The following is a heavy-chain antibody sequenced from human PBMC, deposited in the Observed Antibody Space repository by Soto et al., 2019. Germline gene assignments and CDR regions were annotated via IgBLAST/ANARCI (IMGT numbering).Heavy chain of an antibody. CDR1: GYTFTGYY. CDR2: INPNSGGT. J-gene: IGHJ5*02. V-gene: IGHV1-2*02. D-gene: IGHD1-26*01. CDR3: ARGGMSGSYNNWFDP. Sequence: QVQLVQSGAEVKKPGASVKVSCKASGYTFTGYYMHWVRQAPGQGLEWMGWINPNSGGTNYAQKFHGRVTMTRDTSISTAYMELSRLRSDDTAVYYCARGGMSGSYNNWFDPWGQGTLVTVSS.